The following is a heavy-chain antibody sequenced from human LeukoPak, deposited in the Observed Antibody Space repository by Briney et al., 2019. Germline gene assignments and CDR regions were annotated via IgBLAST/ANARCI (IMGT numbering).Heavy chain of an antibody. V-gene: IGHV4-59*01. CDR2: IYYSGST. CDR1: GGSISSYY. Sequence: PSETLSLTCTVSGGSISSYYWSWIRQPPGKGLEWIGYIYYSGSTNYNPSLTSRVTISVDTSKNQFSLKLSSVTAADTAVYYCARAGYSYGLTNWGQGTLVTVSS. J-gene: IGHJ4*02. CDR3: ARAGYSYGLTN. D-gene: IGHD5-18*01.